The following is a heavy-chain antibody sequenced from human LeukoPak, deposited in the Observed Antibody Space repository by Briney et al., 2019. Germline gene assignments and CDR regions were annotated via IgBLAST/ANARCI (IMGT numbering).Heavy chain of an antibody. CDR2: IYYSGST. CDR1: GGSISSYY. D-gene: IGHD3-10*01. J-gene: IGHJ4*02. Sequence: SETLSLTCTVSGGSISSYYWSWIRQPPGKGLEWIGYIYYSGSTNYNPSLKSRVTMSVDTSKNQFSLKLSSVTAADTAVYYCARGNYGSGSYYRQLGRLFDYWGQGTLVTVSS. CDR3: ARGNYGSGSYYRQLGRLFDY. V-gene: IGHV4-59*12.